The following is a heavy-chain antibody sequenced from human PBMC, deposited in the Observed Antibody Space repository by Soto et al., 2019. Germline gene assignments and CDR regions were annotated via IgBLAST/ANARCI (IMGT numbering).Heavy chain of an antibody. CDR3: AKASQYCSGASCSGDY. CDR2: ISAYNGNT. CDR1: GYTFTSYG. V-gene: IGHV1-18*03. Sequence: ASVKVSCKASGYTFTSYGISWARQAPGQGLEWMGWISAYNGNTNYAQKLQGRVTMTTDTSTSTAYMELRSLRSDDMAVYYCAKASQYCSGASCSGDYWGQGTLVTLSS. J-gene: IGHJ4*02. D-gene: IGHD2-15*01.